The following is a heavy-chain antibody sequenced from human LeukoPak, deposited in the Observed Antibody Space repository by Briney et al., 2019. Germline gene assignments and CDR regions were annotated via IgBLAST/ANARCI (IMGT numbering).Heavy chain of an antibody. CDR2: VYYSGIT. J-gene: IGHJ4*02. D-gene: IGHD5-18*01. V-gene: IGHV4-59*01. Sequence: PSETLSLTCTVSGGSISSYYWSWIRQPPGKGLEWIGFVYYSGITSYNPSLKSRVTISVDTSKNHFSLKLTSVTAADTAVCYCVRRYNSGPYYFDYWGQGTLVTVSS. CDR3: VRRYNSGPYYFDY. CDR1: GGSISSYY.